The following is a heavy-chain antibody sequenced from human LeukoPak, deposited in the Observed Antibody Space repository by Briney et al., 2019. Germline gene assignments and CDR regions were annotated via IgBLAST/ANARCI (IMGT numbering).Heavy chain of an antibody. CDR2: IWDDGSSE. D-gene: IGHD2-15*01. V-gene: IGHV3-33*01. CDR1: GFIFSTYG. J-gene: IGHJ4*02. CDR3: VRDWGYCTGGSCYFFDF. Sequence: GGSLRLSCAASGFIFSTYGMHWVRQAPGKGLEWVATIWDDGSSEYYTDSVKGRFTISRDNSKNTLHMQMISLRAEDTAVYYCVRDWGYCTGGSCYFFDFWGQGTLVTVSS.